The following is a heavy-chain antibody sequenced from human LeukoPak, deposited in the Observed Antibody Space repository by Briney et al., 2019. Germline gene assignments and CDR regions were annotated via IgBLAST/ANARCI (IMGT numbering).Heavy chain of an antibody. CDR3: AKDFASKYSSSWYFDY. V-gene: IGHV3-30*02. CDR1: GFTFSSYG. J-gene: IGHJ4*02. CDR2: IRYDGSNK. D-gene: IGHD6-13*01. Sequence: GGSLRLSCAASGFTFSSYGMHWVRQAPGKGLEWVAFIRYDGSNKYYADSVKGRFTISRDNSKNTLYLQMNSLRAEDTAVYYCAKDFASKYSSSWYFDYWGQGTLVTVSS.